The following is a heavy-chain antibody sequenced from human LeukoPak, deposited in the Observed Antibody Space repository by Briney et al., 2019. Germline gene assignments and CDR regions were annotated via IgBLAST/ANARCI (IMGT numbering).Heavy chain of an antibody. V-gene: IGHV1-2*02. D-gene: IGHD2/OR15-2a*01. J-gene: IGHJ4*02. CDR3: ARVLYYLGGDYFDY. CDR1: GYTFTGDY. Sequence: ASVKVSCKASGYTFTGDYMHWVRQAPGQGLEWMGWINPNSGGTNYAQKFQGRVTMTRDTSISTAYMELSRLRSDDTAVYYCARVLYYLGGDYFDYWGQGTLVTVSS. CDR2: INPNSGGT.